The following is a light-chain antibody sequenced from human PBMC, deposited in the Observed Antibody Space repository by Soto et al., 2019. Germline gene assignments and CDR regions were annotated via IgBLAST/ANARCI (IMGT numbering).Light chain of an antibody. V-gene: IGKV3-11*01. CDR3: QQRSNWLFT. J-gene: IGKJ4*01. Sequence: EIVLTQSPATLSLSPGERATLSCRASQSVSSYLAWYQQKPGQAPRLLIYDASNRATGIPARFSGSRSATDFTLTISSLEPEDFAVYYCQQRSNWLFTFGGGTKVEIK. CDR1: QSVSSY. CDR2: DAS.